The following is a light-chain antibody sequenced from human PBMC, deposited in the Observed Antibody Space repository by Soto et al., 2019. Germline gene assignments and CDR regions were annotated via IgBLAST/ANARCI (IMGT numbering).Light chain of an antibody. Sequence: EIGLTQTPGTLSLSPGERATLSCTAGQSVSRVSLAWYQQKPGQAPRLLIYGASSRATGIPDRFSGSASGTDFSLTISRLEPEDFAVYYCQQYGMSHYTFGRGTKVEIK. CDR3: QQYGMSHYT. J-gene: IGKJ2*01. CDR1: QSVSRVS. CDR2: GAS. V-gene: IGKV3-20*01.